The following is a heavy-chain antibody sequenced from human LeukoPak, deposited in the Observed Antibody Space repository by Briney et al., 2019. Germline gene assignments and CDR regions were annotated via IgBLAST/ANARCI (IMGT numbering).Heavy chain of an antibody. Sequence: KPSETLSLTCAVSGYSISSGYYWGWIRQPPGKGLEWIGSIYHSGSTYYNPSLKSRVTISVDTSKNQFSLKLSPVTAADTAVYYCARSPASDAFDIWGQGTMVTVSS. D-gene: IGHD2-2*01. J-gene: IGHJ3*02. V-gene: IGHV4-38-2*01. CDR1: GYSISSGYY. CDR3: ARSPASDAFDI. CDR2: IYHSGST.